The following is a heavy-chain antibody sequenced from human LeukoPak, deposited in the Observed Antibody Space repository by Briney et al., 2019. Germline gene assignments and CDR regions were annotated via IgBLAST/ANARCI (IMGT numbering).Heavy chain of an antibody. Sequence: SETLSLTCTVFGGSISSSSTYYWGWIRQPPGKGLEWIWSVYYSGTTYYSPSLKSRVTISIDTSKNQFSLRLTSVTAADTAVYYCARHPTYGSGTYGRNWFDPWGQGTLVTVPS. CDR1: GGSISSSSTYY. CDR3: ARHPTYGSGTYGRNWFDP. CDR2: VYYSGTT. D-gene: IGHD3-10*01. V-gene: IGHV4-39*01. J-gene: IGHJ5*02.